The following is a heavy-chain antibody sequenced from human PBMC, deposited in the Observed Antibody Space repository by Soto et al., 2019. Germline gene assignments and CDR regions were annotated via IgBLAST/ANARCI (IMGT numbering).Heavy chain of an antibody. CDR2: AYYSGDT. Sequence: SETLSLTCSVSGGSISRYYWSWIRQPPGKGLEWIGYAYYSGDTGYNPSLQSRVTMAVDTSKNQVSLKLTSVTAADTAVYYCAREGIAAAADYWGQGKLVTV. D-gene: IGHD6-13*01. V-gene: IGHV4-59*01. J-gene: IGHJ4*02. CDR1: GGSISRYY. CDR3: AREGIAAAADY.